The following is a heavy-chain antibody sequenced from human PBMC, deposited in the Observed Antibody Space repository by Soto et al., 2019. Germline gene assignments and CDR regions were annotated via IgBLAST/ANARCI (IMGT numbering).Heavy chain of an antibody. Sequence: ASVKVSCKASGYTFTSYGISWVRQAPGQGLEWMGWISAYIGNTNYAQKLQGRVTMTTDTSTSTAYMELRSLRSDDTAVYYCAMGRVFSMVRGVARYAIDICGPGTTVTVS. CDR3: AMGRVFSMVRGVARYAIDI. J-gene: IGHJ3*02. CDR1: GYTFTSYG. D-gene: IGHD3-10*01. V-gene: IGHV1-18*01. CDR2: ISAYIGNT.